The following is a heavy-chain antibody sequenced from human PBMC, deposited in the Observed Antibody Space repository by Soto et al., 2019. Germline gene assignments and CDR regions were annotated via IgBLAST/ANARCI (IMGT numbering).Heavy chain of an antibody. J-gene: IGHJ6*03. CDR1: GYSFTSYW. Sequence: PGESLKISCKGSGYSFTSYWIGWVRQMPGKGLEWMGIIYPGDSDTRYSPSFQGQVTISADKSISTAYLQWSSLKASDTAMYYCARHHVQNYYGSGSQPRGYYYYMDVWGKGTTVTVSS. CDR2: IYPGDSDT. V-gene: IGHV5-51*01. CDR3: ARHHVQNYYGSGSQPRGYYYYMDV. D-gene: IGHD3-10*01.